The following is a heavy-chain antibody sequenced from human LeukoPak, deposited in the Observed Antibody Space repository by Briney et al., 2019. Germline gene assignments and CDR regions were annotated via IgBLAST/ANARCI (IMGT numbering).Heavy chain of an antibody. V-gene: IGHV3-7*01. CDR2: IKQDGSEK. D-gene: IGHD3-3*01. Sequence: GGSLRLSCAASGFTFSSYWMSWVRQAPGKGLGWVANIKQDGSEKYYVDSVKGRFTTSRDNAKNSLYLQMNSLRAEDTAVYYCARLGSRFLEWLLYQLFDYWGQGTLVTVSS. CDR1: GFTFSSYW. CDR3: ARLGSRFLEWLLYQLFDY. J-gene: IGHJ4*02.